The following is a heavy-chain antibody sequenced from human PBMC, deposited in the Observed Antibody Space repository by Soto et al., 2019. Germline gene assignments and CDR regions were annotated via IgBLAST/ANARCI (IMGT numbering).Heavy chain of an antibody. CDR2: IYHSGST. D-gene: IGHD3-22*01. CDR3: ARRRITMIVVVYDAFDI. CDR1: GCSISSSYW. J-gene: IGHJ3*02. Sequence: SETLSLTCAFSGCSISSSYWWSWVRQPPGKGLEWIGEIYHSGSTNYNPSLKSRVTISVDKSKNQFSLKLSSVTAADTAVYYCARRRITMIVVVYDAFDIWGQGTMVTVSS. V-gene: IGHV4-4*02.